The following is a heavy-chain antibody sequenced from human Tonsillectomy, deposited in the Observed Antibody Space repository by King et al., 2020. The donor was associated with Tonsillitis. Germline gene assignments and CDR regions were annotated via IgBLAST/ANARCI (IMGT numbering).Heavy chain of an antibody. CDR3: TTEYCSSTSCNT. CDR2: IRSKANSYAT. Sequence: VQLVESGGGLVQPGGSLKLSCAASGFTFTDSAMHWVRQASGKGLEWVGRIRSKANSYATAYAASVKGRFTISRDDSKNTAYLQMNSLKTEDTAVYYCTTEYCSSTSCNTWGQGTLVTVSS. CDR1: GFTFTDSA. D-gene: IGHD2-2*01. J-gene: IGHJ5*02. V-gene: IGHV3-73*01.